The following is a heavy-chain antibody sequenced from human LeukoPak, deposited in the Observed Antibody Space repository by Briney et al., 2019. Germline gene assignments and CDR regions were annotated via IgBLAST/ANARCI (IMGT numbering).Heavy chain of an antibody. V-gene: IGHV4-34*01. J-gene: IGHJ4*02. CDR2: INHSGST. CDR1: GGSFSGYY. CDR3: ARRDSYSSSFDY. Sequence: SETLSLTCAVSGGSFSGYYWSWIRQPPGKGLECIGEINHSGSTNYNPSLKSRVTISVDTSKNQFSLNLNSVTAADTAVYYCARRDSYSSSFDYWGQGTLVTVSS. D-gene: IGHD6-6*01.